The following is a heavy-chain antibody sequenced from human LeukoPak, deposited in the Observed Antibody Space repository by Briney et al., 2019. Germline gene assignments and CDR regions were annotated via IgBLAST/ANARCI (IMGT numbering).Heavy chain of an antibody. CDR1: GFTFSSYA. D-gene: IGHD6-19*01. CDR3: AKRRVAVAGDFDY. V-gene: IGHV3-23*01. CDR2: ISGXGGST. Sequence: GGSLRLSCAASGFTFSSYAXXXVRQASGKGXXXXSVISGXGGSTYYXDSVKGRXXIXXDNSKNTLYLQMNSLRAEDTAVYYCAKRRVAVAGDFDYWGQGTLVTVSS. J-gene: IGHJ4*02.